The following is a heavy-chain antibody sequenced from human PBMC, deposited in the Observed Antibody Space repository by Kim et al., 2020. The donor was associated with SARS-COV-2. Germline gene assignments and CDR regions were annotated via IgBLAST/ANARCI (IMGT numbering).Heavy chain of an antibody. V-gene: IGHV4-39*01. Sequence: SETLSLTCTVSGGSISSSSYYWGWIRQPPGKGLEWIGSIYYSGSTYYNPSLKSRVTISVDTSKNQFSLKLSSVTAADTAVYYCARHYYGSGSYLDDYWGQGTLVTVSS. CDR2: IYYSGST. J-gene: IGHJ4*02. D-gene: IGHD3-10*01. CDR3: ARHYYGSGSYLDDY. CDR1: GGSISSSSYY.